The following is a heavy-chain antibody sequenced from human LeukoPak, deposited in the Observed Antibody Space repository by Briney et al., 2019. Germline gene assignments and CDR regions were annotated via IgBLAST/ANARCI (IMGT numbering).Heavy chain of an antibody. CDR3: ARGRCSGGSCYWFGFDY. V-gene: IGHV4-4*07. CDR1: GGSVSSYY. Sequence: PSETLSLTCTVSGGSVSSYYWSWIRQPAGKGLEWIGRIYTSGSTNYNPSLKSRVTMSVDTSKNQFSLKLSSVTAADTAVYYCARGRCSGGSCYWFGFDYWGQGTLVTVSS. CDR2: IYTSGST. J-gene: IGHJ4*02. D-gene: IGHD2-15*01.